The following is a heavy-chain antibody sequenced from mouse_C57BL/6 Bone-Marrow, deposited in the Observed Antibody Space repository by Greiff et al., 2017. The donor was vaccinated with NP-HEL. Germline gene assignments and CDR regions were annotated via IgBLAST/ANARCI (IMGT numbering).Heavy chain of an antibody. J-gene: IGHJ3*01. CDR1: GFTFSSYA. CDR3: ARDYYGSSYDAWFAY. CDR2: ISDGGSYT. D-gene: IGHD1-1*01. Sequence: DVQLVESGGGLVKPGGSLKLSCAASGFTFSSYAMSWVRQTPEKRLEWVATISDGGSYTYYPDNVKGRFTISRDNAKNNLYLQMSHLKSEDTAMYYCARDYYGSSYDAWFAYWGQGTLVTVSA. V-gene: IGHV5-4*01.